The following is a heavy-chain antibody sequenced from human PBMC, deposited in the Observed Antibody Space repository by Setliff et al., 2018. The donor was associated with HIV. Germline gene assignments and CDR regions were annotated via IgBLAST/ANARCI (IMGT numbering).Heavy chain of an antibody. CDR3: ARGSLYYFDF. J-gene: IGHJ4*02. CDR2: ISAYGGNT. Sequence: ASVKVSCKASGYGFSTYAIIWVRQAPGRGLEWMGWISAYGGNTNYAQNLQGRVTMTTDTSTSTAYLELRSLRFDDTAVYYCARGSLYYFDFWGQGTLVTVSS. V-gene: IGHV1-18*01. CDR1: GYGFSTYA.